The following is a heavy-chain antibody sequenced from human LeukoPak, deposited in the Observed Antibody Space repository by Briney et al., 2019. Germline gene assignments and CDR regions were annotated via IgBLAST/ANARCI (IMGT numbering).Heavy chain of an antibody. CDR2: IAHDESEK. V-gene: IGHV3-7*01. Sequence: GGSLRLSCAASGFNFGIYWLSWVRQAPGKRPEWLAIIAHDESEKYYAGSVKGRFTISRDNARNSLYLQMDSLTVDDTALYHCAGSDGRGRVTDHPWGQGTLVTVSA. D-gene: IGHD2-21*02. CDR3: AGSDGRGRVTDHP. J-gene: IGHJ5*02. CDR1: GFNFGIYW.